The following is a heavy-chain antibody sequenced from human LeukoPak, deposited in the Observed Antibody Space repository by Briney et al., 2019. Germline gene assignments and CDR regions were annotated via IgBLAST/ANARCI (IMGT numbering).Heavy chain of an antibody. J-gene: IGHJ4*02. Sequence: GASVKVSCKVSGYTLSELPMHWVRQAPGKGLEWMGGFDPEDGETISAPKFQGRLTMTEDTSRDTAYMELSSLRSDDTAVYYCARVAPLSSSGWKYFFDHWGQGTLVTVSS. CDR2: FDPEDGET. CDR1: GYTLSELP. D-gene: IGHD6-19*01. V-gene: IGHV1-24*01. CDR3: ARVAPLSSSGWKYFFDH.